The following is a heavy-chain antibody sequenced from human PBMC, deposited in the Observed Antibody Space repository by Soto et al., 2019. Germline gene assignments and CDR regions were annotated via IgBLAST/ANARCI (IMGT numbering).Heavy chain of an antibody. D-gene: IGHD3-22*01. V-gene: IGHV4-30-4*01. CDR2: IYYSGST. CDR1: GGSISSGDFH. CDR3: ARSSTYYYDGSGYAPDY. Sequence: SETLSLTCTVSGGSISSGDFHWSWIRQPPGKGLEWIGYIYYSGSTYYNPSLKSRVTISVDTSKNKFSLRLSSVTAADTAVYYCARSSTYYYDGSGYAPDYWGQGTPVTVSS. J-gene: IGHJ4*02.